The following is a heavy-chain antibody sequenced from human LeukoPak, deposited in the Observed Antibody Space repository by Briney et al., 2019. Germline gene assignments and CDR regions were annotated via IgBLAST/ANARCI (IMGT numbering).Heavy chain of an antibody. D-gene: IGHD6-19*01. CDR1: GLSVGGYW. V-gene: IGHV3-74*01. CDR3: ARANIAVAGTGDY. Sequence: GGSLRLSCAPSGLSVGGYWMHWVRQGRGVGRVWVSRINGDGSSISYADSVKGRFSISRDNAKNTLYLQMNSLRAEDTAVYYCARANIAVAGTGDYWGQGTLVTVSS. CDR2: INGDGSSI. J-gene: IGHJ4*02.